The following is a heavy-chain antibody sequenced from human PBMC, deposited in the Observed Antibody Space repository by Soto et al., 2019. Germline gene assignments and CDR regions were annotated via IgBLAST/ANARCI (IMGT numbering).Heavy chain of an antibody. Sequence: SETLSLTCTVSGGSISSSIYYCGWILHPPGKGLEWIGSIYYSGSTYYNPSLKSRVTISVDTSKNQLPLKLSSVTAADTAVYYCARQIQKLVRIIFEPWGQGTMVTVSS. D-gene: IGHD6-13*01. CDR3: ARQIQKLVRIIFEP. V-gene: IGHV4-39*01. J-gene: IGHJ5*02. CDR1: GGSISSSIYY. CDR2: IYYSGST.